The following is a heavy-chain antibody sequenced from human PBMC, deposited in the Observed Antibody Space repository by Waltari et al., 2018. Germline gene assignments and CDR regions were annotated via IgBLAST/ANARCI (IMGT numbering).Heavy chain of an antibody. V-gene: IGHV1-2*06. D-gene: IGHD3-3*01. CDR3: ASQTHDFWSGYYTGGFDY. CDR2: INPNSGGT. J-gene: IGHJ4*02. CDR1: GYTFTGYY. Sequence: QVQLVQSGAEVKKPGASVKVSCKASGYTFTGYYMHWVRQAPGQGLEWMGRINPNSGGTNYAQKFQGRVTMTRDTSISTAYMELSRLRSDDTAVYYCASQTHDFWSGYYTGGFDYWGQGTLVTVSS.